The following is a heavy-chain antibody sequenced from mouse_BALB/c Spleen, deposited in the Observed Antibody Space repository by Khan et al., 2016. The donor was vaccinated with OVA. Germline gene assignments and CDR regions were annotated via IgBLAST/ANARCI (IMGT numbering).Heavy chain of an antibody. CDR2: ISYSGST. Sequence: EVQLQESGPGLVKPSQSLSLTCTVSGYSITSDYAWNWIRQFPGNKLEWMGYISYSGSTTYNPYLKSRISITRDTSKDQFFLQLKSVTSEDTATXYCASELGRYYALDYWGQGTSVTVSS. CDR1: GYSITSDYA. D-gene: IGHD4-1*01. V-gene: IGHV3-2*02. CDR3: ASELGRYYALDY. J-gene: IGHJ4*01.